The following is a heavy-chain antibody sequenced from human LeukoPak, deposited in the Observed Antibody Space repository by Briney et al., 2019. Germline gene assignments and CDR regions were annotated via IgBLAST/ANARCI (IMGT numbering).Heavy chain of an antibody. CDR2: TSGSGRSI. V-gene: IGHV3-23*01. CDR1: GFTFSSYA. D-gene: IGHD6-19*01. CDR3: AILIAVAGPATFY. J-gene: IGHJ4*02. Sequence: GGSLRLSCAASGFTFSSYAMSWVRQAPGKGLEWVSGTSGSGRSIHYADSVKGRFTISRDNSKNTLYLQMNSLRADDTAVYYCAILIAVAGPATFYWGQGTLVTVSS.